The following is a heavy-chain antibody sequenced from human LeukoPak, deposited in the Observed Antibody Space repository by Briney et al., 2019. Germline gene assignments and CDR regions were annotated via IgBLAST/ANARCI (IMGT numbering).Heavy chain of an antibody. V-gene: IGHV3-53*04. J-gene: IGHJ4*02. CDR3: ATVDTVMAYYFDL. D-gene: IGHD5-18*01. Sequence: PGGSLRLSCAASGFTVSTNCMTWVRQAPGKGLEWVSTIYSGGNTYYADSVMGRFTISRHNSRNTLYLQMNSLRAEDTAVYYCATVDTVMAYYFDLWGQGTLVTVSS. CDR1: GFTVSTNC. CDR2: IYSGGNT.